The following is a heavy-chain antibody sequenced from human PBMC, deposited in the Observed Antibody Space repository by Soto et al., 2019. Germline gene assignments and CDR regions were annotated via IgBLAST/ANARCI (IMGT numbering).Heavy chain of an antibody. CDR1: DGSISTVDYW. CDR3: ARGPSGDKVDS. CDR2: IYDGGRT. Sequence: QVQLQESGPGLVKPSQTLSLTCTVSDGSISTVDYWWSWIRQSPDMGLEWIGHIYDGGRTYNNPSLESRVTMSVDTSKSQLSLTLSSVSAADTAVYYCARGPSGDKVDSWGQGTLVTVSS. J-gene: IGHJ4*02. V-gene: IGHV4-30-4*01. D-gene: IGHD7-27*01.